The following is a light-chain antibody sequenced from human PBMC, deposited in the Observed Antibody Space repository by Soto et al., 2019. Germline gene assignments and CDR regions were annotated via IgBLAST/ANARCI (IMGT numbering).Light chain of an antibody. CDR1: QSVSSSC. Sequence: EIVLTQSPGTLSLSPGERATLSCRASQSVSSSCLAWYQQKPSQAPRLLIYGASSRATGIPARFSGSGSGTDFTLTISRLEPEDFAVYYCQQYGSSPWTFGQGTKLEIK. CDR3: QQYGSSPWT. V-gene: IGKV3-20*01. J-gene: IGKJ1*01. CDR2: GAS.